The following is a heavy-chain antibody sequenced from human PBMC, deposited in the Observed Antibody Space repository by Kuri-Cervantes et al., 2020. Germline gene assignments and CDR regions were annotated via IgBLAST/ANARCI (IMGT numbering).Heavy chain of an antibody. V-gene: IGHV2-70*12. J-gene: IGHJ4*02. D-gene: IGHD4-17*01. CDR3: AHSYDYGDYRDSLDY. Sequence: SGPTLVKPTQTLTLTCTFSGFSLSISGMCVSWIRQPPGKALEWLALIDWDEDKYYSTSLKTRLTISKDTSKNQVVLTMTNMDPVDTATYYCAHSYDYGDYRDSLDYWGQGTLVTVSS. CDR1: GFSLSISGMC. CDR2: IDWDEDK.